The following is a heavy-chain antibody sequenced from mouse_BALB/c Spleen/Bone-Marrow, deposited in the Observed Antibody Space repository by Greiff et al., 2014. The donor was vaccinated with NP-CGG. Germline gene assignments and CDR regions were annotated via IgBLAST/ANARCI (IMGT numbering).Heavy chain of an antibody. Sequence: QVQLQQSGAELAKPGASVKMSCKASGYTFTSYWMHWVKQRPGQGLEWIGYINPSTGYTEYNQKFKDKATLTADKSSSTAYMQLSSLTSEDSAVYYCSRSGGFDGFSYWGQGTTLTVSS. V-gene: IGHV1-7*01. CDR1: GYTFTSYW. D-gene: IGHD1-1*01. CDR3: SRSGGFDGFSY. CDR2: INPSTGYT. J-gene: IGHJ2*01.